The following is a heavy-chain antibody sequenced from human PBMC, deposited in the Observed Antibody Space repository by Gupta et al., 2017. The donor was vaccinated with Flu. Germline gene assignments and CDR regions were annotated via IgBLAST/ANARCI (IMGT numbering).Heavy chain of an antibody. Sequence: VQLVSSGGRVAQPGSSLRLPCAVSGFMFSAYGMHWVGQAPGKGLEWGAAIWNDGSNKYYADTGKSRFTISRDNSKNTRYLEMNSLRVEDMEVYYCTRGQIVPAKVHWYLDLWGRGALVTVSS. CDR1: GFMFSAYG. J-gene: IGHJ2*01. V-gene: IGHV3-33*01. CDR2: IWNDGSNK. D-gene: IGHD1-26*01. CDR3: TRGQIVPAKVHWYLDL.